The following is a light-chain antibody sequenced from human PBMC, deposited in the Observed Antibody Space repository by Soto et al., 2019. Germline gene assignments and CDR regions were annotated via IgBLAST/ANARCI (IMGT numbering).Light chain of an antibody. Sequence: IQMTHSPFPLSPSVGDMVTITCRASQSISSWLAWYQQKPGKAPKLLISGASSLRSGVPSRFSGSGSGTDFTLTINSLQPDDFATYYCQQGSRTLTFGGGTKVDIK. CDR3: QQGSRTLT. CDR2: GAS. J-gene: IGKJ4*01. CDR1: QSISSW. V-gene: IGKV1-39*01.